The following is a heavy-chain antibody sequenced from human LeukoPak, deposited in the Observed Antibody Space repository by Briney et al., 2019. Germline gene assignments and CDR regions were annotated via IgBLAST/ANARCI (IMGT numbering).Heavy chain of an antibody. Sequence: SETLSLTCAVSGGSISSSSYYWGWIRQPPGKGLEWRGSIYYSGSTCYNPSLKSRVTISVDTSKNQFSLKLSSVTAADTAVYYCASWGSYGSGRGFYYYYYMDVWGKGTTVTVSS. CDR2: IYYSGST. CDR3: ASWGSYGSGRGFYYYYYMDV. V-gene: IGHV4-39*01. J-gene: IGHJ6*03. D-gene: IGHD3-10*01. CDR1: GGSISSSSYY.